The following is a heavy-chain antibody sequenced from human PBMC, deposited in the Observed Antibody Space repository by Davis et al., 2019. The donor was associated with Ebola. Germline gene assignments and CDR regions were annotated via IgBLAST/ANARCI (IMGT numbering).Heavy chain of an antibody. Sequence: GESLKISCAASGFNFRSYGMHWVRQAPDKGLEWVAVIWYDGSRKYYGDSVKGRFTFSRDNSNNLLYLQMNSLRAEDTAVYYCAIPDCSGANCYSVYIKNWGQGTLVTVSS. CDR2: IWYDGSRK. D-gene: IGHD2-15*01. CDR1: GFNFRSYG. CDR3: AIPDCSGANCYSVYIKN. J-gene: IGHJ4*02. V-gene: IGHV3-33*01.